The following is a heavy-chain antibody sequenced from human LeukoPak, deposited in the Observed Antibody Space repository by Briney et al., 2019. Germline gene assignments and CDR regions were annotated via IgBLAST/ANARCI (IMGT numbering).Heavy chain of an antibody. V-gene: IGHV4-34*01. Sequence: SETLSLTCAVYGGSFSGYYWSWIRQPPGKWLEWIGEINQSGSTNYNPSLKSRVTISVDTSKNQFFLKLSSVTAADTAVYYCARDKIPQYSSSWYYYYGMDVWGQGTTVTVSS. CDR3: ARDKIPQYSSSWYYYYGMDV. CDR2: INQSGST. CDR1: GGSFSGYY. D-gene: IGHD6-13*01. J-gene: IGHJ6*02.